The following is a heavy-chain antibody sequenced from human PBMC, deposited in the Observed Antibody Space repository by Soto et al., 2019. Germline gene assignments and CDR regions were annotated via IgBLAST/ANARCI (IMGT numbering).Heavy chain of an antibody. CDR2: INSDGSST. V-gene: IGHV3-74*01. CDR1: GFTFSSHW. J-gene: IGHJ4*02. D-gene: IGHD3-22*01. CDR3: AREVDDSSGYYAAF. Sequence: EVQLEESGGDLVQPGGSLRLSCAASGFTFSSHWMHWVRQAPGKGLVWVSRINSDGSSTTYADSVKGRFTISRDNAKNTLYLQMNSLRAEDTAVYYCAREVDDSSGYYAAFWGQGTLVTVSS.